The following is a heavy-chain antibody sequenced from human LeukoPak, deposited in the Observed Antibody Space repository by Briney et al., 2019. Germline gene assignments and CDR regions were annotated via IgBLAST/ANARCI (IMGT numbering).Heavy chain of an antibody. Sequence: ASVKVSCKASGYTFTSYDINWVRQATGQGLEWMGWTNPNSGNTGYAQKFQGRVTITRNTSISTAYMELSSLRSEDTAVYYCARGSPTVTTNFDYWGQGTLVTVSS. CDR3: ARGSPTVTTNFDY. J-gene: IGHJ4*02. D-gene: IGHD4-17*01. CDR2: TNPNSGNT. V-gene: IGHV1-8*03. CDR1: GYTFTSYD.